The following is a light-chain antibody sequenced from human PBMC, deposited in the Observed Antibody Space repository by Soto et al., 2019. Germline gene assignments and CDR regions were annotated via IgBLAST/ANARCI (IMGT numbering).Light chain of an antibody. Sequence: DIQMTQSPSTLSASVGDRVTITCRASQTISSWLAWYQQKPGKAPKLLIYKASSLERGVPSRFSGSGSGTEFTLTISSLQPDDFATYYCQQYNSPYTFGQGTKLEIK. CDR1: QTISSW. CDR2: KAS. J-gene: IGKJ2*01. CDR3: QQYNSPYT. V-gene: IGKV1-5*03.